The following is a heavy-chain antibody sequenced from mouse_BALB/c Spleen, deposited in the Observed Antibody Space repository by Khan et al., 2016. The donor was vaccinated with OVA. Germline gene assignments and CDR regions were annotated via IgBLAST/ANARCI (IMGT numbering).Heavy chain of an antibody. D-gene: IGHD1-2*01. CDR1: GFIFSSYG. Sequence: EVELVESGGDLVKPGGSLNLSCEASGFIFSSYGMSWLRQTPDKRLEWVATISNGGSYTYYPDSVKGRLTMSRDNAQNTLYLQMSSLKSEDTAMYYCARHRFTTPTAWFAYWGQGTLVTVSA. CDR3: ARHRFTTPTAWFAY. CDR2: ISNGGSYT. J-gene: IGHJ3*01. V-gene: IGHV5-6*01.